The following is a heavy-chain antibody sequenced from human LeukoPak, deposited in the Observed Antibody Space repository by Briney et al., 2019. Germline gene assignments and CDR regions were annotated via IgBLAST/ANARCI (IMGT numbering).Heavy chain of an antibody. J-gene: IGHJ4*02. V-gene: IGHV3-30*02. CDR3: AKDRRGAVASFDY. D-gene: IGHD6-19*01. CDR1: GFPFSDYV. Sequence: GGSLRLSCAASGFPFSDYVMHWVRQAPGKGLEWVAVIRYDGNNKYYADSVKGRFTISRDNSKNMLYLQMNSLGTEDTAVYYCAKDRRGAVASFDYWGQGTLVTVSS. CDR2: IRYDGNNK.